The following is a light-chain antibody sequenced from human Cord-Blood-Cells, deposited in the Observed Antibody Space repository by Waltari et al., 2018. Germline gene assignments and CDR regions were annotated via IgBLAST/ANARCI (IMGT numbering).Light chain of an antibody. Sequence: QSVLTQPPSVPGAPGQRVTISCTRSSSNIGAGSDVHWYQHLPGTAPKPLIYGNSNRPSGVPDRFSGSKSGTSASLAITGLQAEDEADYYCQSYDSSLSGVVFGGGTKLTVL. CDR3: QSYDSSLSGVV. CDR1: SSNIGAGSD. J-gene: IGLJ2*01. CDR2: GNS. V-gene: IGLV1-40*01.